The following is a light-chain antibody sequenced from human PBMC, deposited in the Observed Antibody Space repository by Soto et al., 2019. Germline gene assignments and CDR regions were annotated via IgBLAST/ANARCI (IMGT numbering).Light chain of an antibody. J-gene: IGLJ2*01. Sequence: QSALTQPASVSGSPGQSITISCTGTSSDVGGYNYVSWYQQHPGKAPKLMIYDVSNRPSGVSNRFSGSKSGNTASLTISGLQAEDEADYYCSSSTSSSPLVFGGGTKVTVL. CDR1: SSDVGGYNY. V-gene: IGLV2-14*01. CDR2: DVS. CDR3: SSSTSSSPLV.